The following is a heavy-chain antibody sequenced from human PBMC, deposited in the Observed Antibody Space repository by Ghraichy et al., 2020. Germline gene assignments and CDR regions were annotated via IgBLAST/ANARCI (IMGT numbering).Heavy chain of an antibody. CDR3: GRDVQRIAVAGTAADH. V-gene: IGHV3-21*01. CDR1: GFTFSSYN. D-gene: IGHD6-19*01. Sequence: GESLNISCAASGFTFSSYNMNWVRQAPGKGLEWVSSINTGGAYTYYADSVKGRFSISRDNAKKSLYLQMNSLRAEDTDVYYCGRDVQRIAVAGTAADHWGQGTLVTVSS. J-gene: IGHJ4*02. CDR2: INTGGAYT.